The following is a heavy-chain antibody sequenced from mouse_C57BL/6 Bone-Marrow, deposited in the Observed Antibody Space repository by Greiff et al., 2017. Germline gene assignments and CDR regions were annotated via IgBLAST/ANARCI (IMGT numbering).Heavy chain of an antibody. Sequence: VQLQQSGPELVKPGASVKISCKASGYAFSSSWMNWVKQRPGKGLEWIGRIYPGDGDTNYNGKFKGKATLTADKSSSTASMQLSSLTSEDSAVYFCARLRGGFDYWGQGTTLTVSS. J-gene: IGHJ2*01. CDR3: ARLRGGFDY. CDR1: GYAFSSSW. D-gene: IGHD1-1*01. V-gene: IGHV1-82*01. CDR2: IYPGDGDT.